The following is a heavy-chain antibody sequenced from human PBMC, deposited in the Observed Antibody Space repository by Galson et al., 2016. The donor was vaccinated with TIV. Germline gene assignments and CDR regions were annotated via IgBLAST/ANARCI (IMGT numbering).Heavy chain of an antibody. CDR3: TRDGRGNWKYVDYFDY. CDR2: ISHDGNNK. Sequence: SLRLSCAASGFTFDSYTFHWVRQTPGKGLEWVAIISHDGNNKDFADSVQGRVTISRDSSKNTVFLQMNSLRLEDTAVYYCTRDGRGNWKYVDYFDYWGPGTVVTVSS. V-gene: IGHV3-30-3*01. D-gene: IGHD1-7*01. J-gene: IGHJ4*02. CDR1: GFTFDSYT.